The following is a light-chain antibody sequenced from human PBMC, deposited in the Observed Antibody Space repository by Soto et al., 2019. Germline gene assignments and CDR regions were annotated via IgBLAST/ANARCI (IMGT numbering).Light chain of an antibody. Sequence: IQMPHSPSTMSTSVVDRVNITFLASRSVITSLAWYQKKPGKAPKLLIFDASSLESGVPSRFSGSGSGTELTLTISGLQPDDFATYFCQQYKSYAPTFGQGNKGAIK. CDR3: QQYKSYAPT. CDR2: DAS. CDR1: RSVITS. V-gene: IGKV1-5*01. J-gene: IGKJ1*01.